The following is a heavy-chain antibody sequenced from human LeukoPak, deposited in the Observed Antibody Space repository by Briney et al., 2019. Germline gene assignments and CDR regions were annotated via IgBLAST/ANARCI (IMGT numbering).Heavy chain of an antibody. CDR3: TTSNIVVVTTTYFDH. V-gene: IGHV3-15*01. D-gene: IGHD2-21*02. Sequence: PGGSLRLSCAASGLTFSNAWMSWVRQAPGKGLEWVGRIKSKTDGGAVHYAASVKGRFTISRDDSENTLYLQMNSLKTEDTAVYYCTTSNIVVVTTTYFDHWGQGTLVTVSS. CDR1: GLTFSNAW. CDR2: IKSKTDGGAV. J-gene: IGHJ4*02.